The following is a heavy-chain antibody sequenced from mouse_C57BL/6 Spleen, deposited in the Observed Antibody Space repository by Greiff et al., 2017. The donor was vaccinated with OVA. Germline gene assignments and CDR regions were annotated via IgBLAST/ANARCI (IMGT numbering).Heavy chain of an antibody. CDR2: IDPSDSET. CDR3: ARYYYGSPWYFDV. D-gene: IGHD1-1*01. CDR1: GYTFTSYW. J-gene: IGHJ1*03. Sequence: QVQLQQPGAELVRSGSSVKLSCKASGYTFTSYWMHWVKQRPIQGLEWIGNIDPSDSETHYNQKFKDQATLTVDKSSSTACMQLSSLTSEDSAVYYCARYYYGSPWYFDVWGTGTTVTVSS. V-gene: IGHV1-52*01.